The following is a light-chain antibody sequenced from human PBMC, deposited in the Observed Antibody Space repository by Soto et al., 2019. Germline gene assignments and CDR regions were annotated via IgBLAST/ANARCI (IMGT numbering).Light chain of an antibody. Sequence: DIQMTQSPSTLSASVGDRVTLTCRASQSISSWFAWYQQKPGKAPKLLIYDASSLESGVPARFSGSGSGTEFTLTISSLQPDDFATYYCQQYNSYSKTFGQGTKVEIK. CDR1: QSISSW. CDR2: DAS. V-gene: IGKV1-5*01. CDR3: QQYNSYSKT. J-gene: IGKJ1*01.